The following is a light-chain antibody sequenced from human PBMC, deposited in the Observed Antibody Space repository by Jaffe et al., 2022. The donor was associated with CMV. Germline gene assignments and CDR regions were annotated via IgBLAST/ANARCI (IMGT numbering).Light chain of an antibody. Sequence: EIVLTQSPGTLSLSPGERATLSCRASQSVSSSSLAWYQQKPGQAPRLLIYATSSRATDIPDRFSGSGSGTDFTLTISRLEPEDFAVYYCQQYGNSPWTFGHGTKVEIK. CDR3: QQYGNSPWT. CDR2: ATS. J-gene: IGKJ1*01. CDR1: QSVSSSS. V-gene: IGKV3-20*01.